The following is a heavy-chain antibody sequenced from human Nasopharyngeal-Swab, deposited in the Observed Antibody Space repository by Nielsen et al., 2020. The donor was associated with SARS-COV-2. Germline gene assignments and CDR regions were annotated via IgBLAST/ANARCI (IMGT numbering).Heavy chain of an antibody. CDR1: VGTFRSYA. J-gene: IGHJ4*02. CDR2: IIPIFGTA. Sequence: SVTVSCKASVGTFRSYAISWVRQAPGQGLEWMGVIIPIFGTANYAQKFQGRVTITADEPTSTAYMELSSLRSEDTAVYYCSGASSSWYGGYYFDYWGQGTLVTVSS. D-gene: IGHD6-13*01. CDR3: SGASSSWYGGYYFDY. V-gene: IGHV1-69*13.